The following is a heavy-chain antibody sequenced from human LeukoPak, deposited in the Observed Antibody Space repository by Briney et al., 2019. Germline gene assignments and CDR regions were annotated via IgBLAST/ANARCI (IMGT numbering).Heavy chain of an antibody. J-gene: IGHJ4*02. D-gene: IGHD3-3*01. CDR1: GSTFPSYW. Sequence: GESLKISCKGSGSTFPSYWIGWVRQMPGKGLEWMGIIYPGDSDTRYSPSLQGQVTISVDTSIGTAYLQWSSLKASDTAIYYCARQNDFRLDYWGQGTLVTVSS. V-gene: IGHV5-51*01. CDR3: ARQNDFRLDY. CDR2: IYPGDSDT.